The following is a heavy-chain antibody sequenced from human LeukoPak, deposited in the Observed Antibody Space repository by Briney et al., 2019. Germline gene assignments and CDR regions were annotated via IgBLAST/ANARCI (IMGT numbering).Heavy chain of an antibody. V-gene: IGHV3-21*01. CDR1: GFTFSSYS. CDR3: AREDYGDYLSYFDY. Sequence: GGSLRLSCAASGFTFSSYSMNWVRQAPGTGLEWVSSISSSSSYIYYADSVKGRFTISRDNAKNSLYLQMNSLRAEDTAVYYCAREDYGDYLSYFDYWGQGTLVTVSS. D-gene: IGHD4-17*01. J-gene: IGHJ4*02. CDR2: ISSSSSYI.